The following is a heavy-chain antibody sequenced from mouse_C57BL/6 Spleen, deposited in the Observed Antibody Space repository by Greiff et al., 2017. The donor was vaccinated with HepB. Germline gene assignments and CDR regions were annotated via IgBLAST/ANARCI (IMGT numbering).Heavy chain of an antibody. Sequence: VQLQQSGPELVKPGASVKMSCKASGYTFTDYNMHWVKQSHGKSLEWIGYINPNNGGTSYNQKFKGKATLTVNKSSSTAYMELRSLTSEDSAVYYCARGGYYYGSSPWYFDVWGTGTTVTVSS. CDR2: INPNNGGT. D-gene: IGHD1-1*01. J-gene: IGHJ1*03. CDR3: ARGGYYYGSSPWYFDV. V-gene: IGHV1-22*01. CDR1: GYTFTDYN.